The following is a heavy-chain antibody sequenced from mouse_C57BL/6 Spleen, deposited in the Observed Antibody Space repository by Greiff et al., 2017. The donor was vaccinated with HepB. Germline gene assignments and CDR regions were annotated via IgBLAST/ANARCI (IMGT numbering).Heavy chain of an antibody. CDR1: GFTFSSYA. V-gene: IGHV5-4*01. CDR2: ISDGGSYT. D-gene: IGHD2-3*01. CDR3: ARDRGWLLNYAMDY. Sequence: VQLQQSGGGLVKPGGSLKLSCAASGFTFSSYAMSWVRQTPEKRLEWVATISDGGSYTYDPDNVKGRFTISRDNAKNNLYLQMSHLKSEDTAMYYCARDRGWLLNYAMDYWGHGTSVTVSS. J-gene: IGHJ4*01.